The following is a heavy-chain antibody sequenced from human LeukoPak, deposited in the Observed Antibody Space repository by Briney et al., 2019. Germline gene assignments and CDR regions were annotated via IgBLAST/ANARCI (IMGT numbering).Heavy chain of an antibody. D-gene: IGHD1-1*01. V-gene: IGHV4-31*03. Sequence: SETLSLTCTVSGGSISSGGYYWSWIRQHPGKGLEWIGYIYYSGSTYYNPSLKSRVTISVDRSKNQFSLKLSSVTAADTAVYYCARGKAGTNWFDPWGQGTLVTVSS. CDR1: GGSISSGGYY. CDR3: ARGKAGTNWFDP. CDR2: IYYSGST. J-gene: IGHJ5*02.